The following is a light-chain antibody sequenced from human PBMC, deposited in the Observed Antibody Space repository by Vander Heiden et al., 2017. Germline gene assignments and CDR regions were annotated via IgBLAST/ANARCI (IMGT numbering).Light chain of an antibody. CDR3: QQYNNWPRT. CDR2: SAS. V-gene: IGKV3-15*01. J-gene: IGKJ1*01. Sequence: EIVMTQPPATLPASPGERATLSCRASQSVSSNLAWYQQKPGQAPRLLIYSASTRATGIPARFSGSGSGTEFTLTISSLQSEDFAVYYCQQYNNWPRTFGQGTKVEIK. CDR1: QSVSSN.